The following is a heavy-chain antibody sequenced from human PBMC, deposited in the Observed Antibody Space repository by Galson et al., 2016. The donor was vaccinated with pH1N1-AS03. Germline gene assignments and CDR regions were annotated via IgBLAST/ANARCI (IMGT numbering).Heavy chain of an antibody. Sequence: SLRLSCAASGFSFSTYWMYWVRQAPGKGLVWLARINGDATTTNYADSVRGRFTISRDTAKNTLHLQMNSLRVEDTANYFCAKEVGSSGWFDACDLWGQGTVLTVAS. J-gene: IGHJ3*01. V-gene: IGHV3-74*01. CDR2: INGDATTT. D-gene: IGHD6-19*01. CDR3: AKEVGSSGWFDACDL. CDR1: GFSFSTYW.